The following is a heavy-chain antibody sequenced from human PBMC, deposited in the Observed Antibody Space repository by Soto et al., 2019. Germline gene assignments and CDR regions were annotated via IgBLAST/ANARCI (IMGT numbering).Heavy chain of an antibody. Sequence: SVKVSCKASGGTFSSYAISWVRQAPGQGLEWMGGIIPIFGTANYAQKFQGRVTITADESTSTAYMELSSLRSEDTAVYYCAKDWWELLDAFDIWGQGTMVTVSS. J-gene: IGHJ3*02. CDR2: IIPIFGTA. CDR3: AKDWWELLDAFDI. V-gene: IGHV1-69*13. CDR1: GGTFSSYA. D-gene: IGHD1-26*01.